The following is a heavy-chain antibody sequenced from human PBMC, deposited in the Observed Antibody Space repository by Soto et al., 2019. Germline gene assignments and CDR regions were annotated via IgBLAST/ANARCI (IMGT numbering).Heavy chain of an antibody. Sequence: SETLGLACILVGGSGTCGVHSWNWIRLSPEKGLEWIGCIYHSGTTHYNPSLQSRVTISVDTSKNQFSLKLSSVTAADKAMYYCARDRRIRGWVDTRGQGIRVTVSS. CDR3: ARDRRIRGWVDT. CDR2: IYHSGTT. D-gene: IGHD3-10*01. CDR1: GGSGTCGVHS. J-gene: IGHJ5*02. V-gene: IGHV4-30-2*06.